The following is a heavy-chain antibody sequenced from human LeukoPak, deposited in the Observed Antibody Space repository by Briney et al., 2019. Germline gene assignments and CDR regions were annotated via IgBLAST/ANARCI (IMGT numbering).Heavy chain of an antibody. CDR1: GFTFTSSA. J-gene: IGHJ4*02. CDR3: AAGAAAGTMGDY. Sequence: SVKVSCKASGFTFTSSAMQWVRQAHGQRLEWIGWIVVGSGNTNYAQKFQERVTITRGMSTSTAYMELSSLRSEDTAVYYCAAGAAAGTMGDYWGQGTLVTVSS. V-gene: IGHV1-58*02. CDR2: IVVGSGNT. D-gene: IGHD6-13*01.